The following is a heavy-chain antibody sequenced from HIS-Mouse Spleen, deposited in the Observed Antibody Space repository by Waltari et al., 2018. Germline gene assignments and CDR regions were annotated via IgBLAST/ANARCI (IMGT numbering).Heavy chain of an antibody. J-gene: IGHJ1*01. CDR1: GFSPSTSGVG. CDR2: IYWDDDN. CDR3: ARRGYSSSWYQH. D-gene: IGHD6-13*01. V-gene: IGHV2-5*02. Sequence: QITLKESGPTLVKPTQTLTLTCTFPGFSPSTSGVGVGWIRQPPGTALEWLALIYWDDDNRSSPSLKSRLTITKDTSKNQVVLTMTNMDPVDTATYYCARRGYSSSWYQHWGQGTLVTVSS.